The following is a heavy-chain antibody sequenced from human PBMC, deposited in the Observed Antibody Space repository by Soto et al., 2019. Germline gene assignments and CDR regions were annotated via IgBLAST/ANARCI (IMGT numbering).Heavy chain of an antibody. Sequence: QVQLVQSGAEVKKPGSSVKVSCKASGGTFSGYAISWVRQAPGQGLDWMGGLIPIFGTADYAQKFQGRVTMTADESTSTAYMELSSLRSDDTAVYYCATHTVVTPGNYYSGMDVWGQGTTGTVSS. CDR2: LIPIFGTA. CDR1: GGTFSGYA. J-gene: IGHJ6*02. CDR3: ATHTVVTPGNYYSGMDV. D-gene: IGHD4-4*01. V-gene: IGHV1-69*12.